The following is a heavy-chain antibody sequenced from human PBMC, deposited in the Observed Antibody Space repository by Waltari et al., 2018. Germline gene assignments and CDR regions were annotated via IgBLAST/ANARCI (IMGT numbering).Heavy chain of an antibody. D-gene: IGHD6-19*01. Sequence: QVQLVQSGAEVKKPGASVKVSCKVSGYTLTELSMHWVRQAPGKGLEWMGGFDPEDGETIYAQKFQGRVTISVDTSKNQFSLKLSSVTAADTAVYYCARWGERVAVAGGFDYWGQGTLVTVSS. CDR1: GYTLTELS. CDR2: FDPEDGET. J-gene: IGHJ4*02. CDR3: ARWGERVAVAGGFDY. V-gene: IGHV1-24*01.